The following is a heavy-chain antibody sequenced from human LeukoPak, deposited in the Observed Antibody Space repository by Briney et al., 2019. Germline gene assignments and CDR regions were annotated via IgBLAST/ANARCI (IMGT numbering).Heavy chain of an antibody. CDR3: ARQFYHPSGISYVGAFDL. Sequence: SETLSLTCAVSGGSITTRNFWSWVRQPPGKGLEWIAEMHHDGSANYNPSLKSRVSMSVDKSKNHFSLRLTSVTAADTAVYYCARQFYHPSGISYVGAFDLWGQGALVTVSS. D-gene: IGHD3-10*01. CDR1: GGSITTRNF. CDR2: MHHDGSA. V-gene: IGHV4-4*02. J-gene: IGHJ4*02.